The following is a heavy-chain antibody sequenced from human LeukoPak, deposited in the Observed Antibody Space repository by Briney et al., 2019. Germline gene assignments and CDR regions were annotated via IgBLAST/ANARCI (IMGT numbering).Heavy chain of an antibody. V-gene: IGHV3-21*01. D-gene: IGHD3-9*01. CDR2: ISSSSSYI. CDR1: GFTFSSYS. Sequence: GGSLRLSCAASGFTFSSYSMNWVRQAPGKGLECVSSISSSSSYIYYADSVKGRFTISRDNAKNSLYLQMNSLRAEDTAVYYCARSEDYDILTGYAADFDYWGQGTLVTVSS. CDR3: ARSEDYDILTGYAADFDY. J-gene: IGHJ4*02.